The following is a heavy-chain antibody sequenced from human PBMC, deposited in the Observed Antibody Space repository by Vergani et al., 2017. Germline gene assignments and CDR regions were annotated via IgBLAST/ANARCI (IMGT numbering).Heavy chain of an antibody. V-gene: IGHV1-69*08. CDR1: GGTFSSYT. CDR2: IIPILGIA. Sequence: QVQLVQSGAEVKKPGSSVKVSCKASGGTFSSYTISWVRQAPGQGLEWMGRIIPILGIANYAQKFQGRVTITADKSTSTAYMELSSLRSEDTAVYYCARDLGYCSGCSFSYWGQGTLVTVSS. J-gene: IGHJ4*02. CDR3: ARDLGYCSGCSFSY. D-gene: IGHD2-15*01.